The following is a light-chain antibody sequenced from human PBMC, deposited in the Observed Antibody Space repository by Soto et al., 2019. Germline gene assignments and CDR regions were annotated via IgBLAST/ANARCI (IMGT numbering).Light chain of an antibody. V-gene: IGKV1-9*01. Sequence: DIQLTQSPSFLSASVGDRVTITCRASQAISSYFAWYQQKPGKAPQLLIYAASTLQSGVPSRFSGKRSGTDFTLTISSLQPEDFAIYYCQQYNDYSWTFGQGTKVDLK. J-gene: IGKJ1*01. CDR2: AAS. CDR3: QQYNDYSWT. CDR1: QAISSY.